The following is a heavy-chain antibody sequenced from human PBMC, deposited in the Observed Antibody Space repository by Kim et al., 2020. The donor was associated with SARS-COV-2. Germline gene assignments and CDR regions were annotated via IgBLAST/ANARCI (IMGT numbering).Heavy chain of an antibody. Sequence: GGSLRLSCAASGFTFSSYAMSWVRQAPGKGLEWVSAISGSGGSTYYADSVKGRFTISRDNSKNTLYLQMNSLRAEDTAVYYCAKISVGATLGLRGGLDYWGQGTLVTVSS. CDR1: GFTFSSYA. CDR3: AKISVGATLGLRGGLDY. J-gene: IGHJ4*02. V-gene: IGHV3-23*01. CDR2: ISGSGGST. D-gene: IGHD1-26*01.